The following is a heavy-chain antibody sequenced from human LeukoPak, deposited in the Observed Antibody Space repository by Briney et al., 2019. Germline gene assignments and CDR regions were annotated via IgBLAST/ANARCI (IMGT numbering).Heavy chain of an antibody. CDR3: ARGIVGYYDSSGYWRSAFDI. D-gene: IGHD3-22*01. J-gene: IGHJ3*02. Sequence: PSQTLSLTCAVSGGSISSGGYSWGWVRQPPGRGVEWLGYIYHSGSTYYNPSLKSRVTISVDRSKNQFSLKLSSVTAADTAVYYCARGIVGYYDSSGYWRSAFDIWGQGTMVTVSS. CDR2: IYHSGST. CDR1: GGSISSGGYS. V-gene: IGHV4-30-2*01.